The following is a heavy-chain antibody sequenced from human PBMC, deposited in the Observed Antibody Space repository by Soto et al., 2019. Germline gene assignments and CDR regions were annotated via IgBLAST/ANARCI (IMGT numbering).Heavy chain of an antibody. Sequence: GGSLRLSCAASGFTFSSYGMHWVRQAPGKGLEWVAVISYDGSNKYYADSVKGRFTISRDNSKNTLYLQMNSLRAEDTAVYYCAKDHGDLNAFDIWGQGTMVTVSS. CDR3: AKDHGDLNAFDI. D-gene: IGHD4-17*01. V-gene: IGHV3-30*18. CDR1: GFTFSSYG. J-gene: IGHJ3*02. CDR2: ISYDGSNK.